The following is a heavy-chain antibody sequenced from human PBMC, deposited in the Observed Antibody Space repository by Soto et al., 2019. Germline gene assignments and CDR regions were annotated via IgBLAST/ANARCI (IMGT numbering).Heavy chain of an antibody. CDR3: VHTSGWLHTT. CDR2: IYWDDDN. J-gene: IGHJ5*02. D-gene: IGHD5-12*01. Sequence: QITLKESGPTLVKPTQTLTLSCTFSGFSLSTRAVGVAWIRQPPGKALEWLALIYWDDDNRYSPSLKSRLTVPQDTSKNQVILTMINIDPVDTATYYCVHTSGWLHTTWGQGTLVTVSS. V-gene: IGHV2-5*02. CDR1: GFSLSTRAVG.